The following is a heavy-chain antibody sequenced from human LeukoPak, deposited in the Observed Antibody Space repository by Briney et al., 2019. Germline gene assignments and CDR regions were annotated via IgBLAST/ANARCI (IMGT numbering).Heavy chain of an antibody. CDR2: IYYSGST. J-gene: IGHJ6*02. Sequence: PSETLSLTCTVSGGFISSYYWSWIRQPPGKGLEWIGYIYYSGSTNYNPSLKSRVTISVDTSKNQFSLKLSSVTAADTAVYYCARVWSGYDYYYYYGMDVWGQGTTVTVSS. CDR1: GGFISSYY. D-gene: IGHD5-12*01. V-gene: IGHV4-59*01. CDR3: ARVWSGYDYYYYYGMDV.